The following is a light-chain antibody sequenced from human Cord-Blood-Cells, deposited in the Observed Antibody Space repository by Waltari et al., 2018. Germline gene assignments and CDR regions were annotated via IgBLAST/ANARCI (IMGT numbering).Light chain of an antibody. Sequence: EIVMTQSPAPPSVSPGESATLSCRASQSVSSYLAWYQQKPGQAPRLLIFGASTRATGIPARFSGSGSGTEFTLTISSLQSEDFAVYYCQQYNNWPWTFGQGNKVEIK. CDR2: GAS. J-gene: IGKJ1*01. CDR1: QSVSSY. V-gene: IGKV3D-15*01. CDR3: QQYNNWPWT.